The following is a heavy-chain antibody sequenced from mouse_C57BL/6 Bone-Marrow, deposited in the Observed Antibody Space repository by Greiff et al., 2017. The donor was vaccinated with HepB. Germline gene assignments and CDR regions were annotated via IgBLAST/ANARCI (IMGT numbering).Heavy chain of an antibody. CDR3: AKNATVSPDAMDY. CDR2: INPSSGYT. CDR1: GYTFTSYT. J-gene: IGHJ4*01. Sequence: QVQLQQSGAELARPGASVKMSCKASGYTFTSYTMHWVKQRPGQGLEWIGYINPSSGYTKYNQKFKDKATLTADKSSRTAYMQLSSLTSEDSAVYYCAKNATVSPDAMDYWGQGTSVTVSS. D-gene: IGHD1-1*01. V-gene: IGHV1-4*01.